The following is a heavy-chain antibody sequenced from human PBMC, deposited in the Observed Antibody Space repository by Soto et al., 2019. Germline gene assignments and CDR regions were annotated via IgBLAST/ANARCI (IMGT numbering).Heavy chain of an antibody. CDR1: GFTVSSNY. CDR3: ARLALGP. D-gene: IGHD3-16*01. Sequence: EVQLVESGGGLIQPGGSLRLSCAASGFTVSSNYMTWVRQAPGKGLEWVSVIHTGGSTYHADSVKGRFTISRDNSKNMLYLQMNSLRAEDTAMYYCARLALGPWGQGTLVIVSS. CDR2: IHTGGST. V-gene: IGHV3-53*01. J-gene: IGHJ5*02.